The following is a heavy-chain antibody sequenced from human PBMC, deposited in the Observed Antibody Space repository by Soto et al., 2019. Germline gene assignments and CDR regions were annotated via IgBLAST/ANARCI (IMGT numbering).Heavy chain of an antibody. CDR3: ARRDDFCSGYYYYYMDV. CDR2: MNPNSGNT. D-gene: IGHD3-3*01. V-gene: IGHV1-8*01. CDR1: GYTFTSYD. Sequence: QVQLVQSGAEVKKPGASVKVSCKASGYTFTSYDINWVRQATGQGLEWMGWMNPNSGNTGYAQKFQGRVTMTRNNSISTAYVELSSLRSEDTAVYYCARRDDFCSGYYYYYMDVWGKGTTVTVSS. J-gene: IGHJ6*03.